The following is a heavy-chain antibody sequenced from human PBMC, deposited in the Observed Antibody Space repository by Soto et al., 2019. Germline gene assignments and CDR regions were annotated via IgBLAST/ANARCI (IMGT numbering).Heavy chain of an antibody. D-gene: IGHD2-8*01. CDR3: ARVGVRYCTNGVCSDWFDP. Sequence: SETLSLTCTVSGGSVSSGSYYWSWIRQPPGKGLEWIGYIYYSGSTNYNPSLKSRVAISVDTSKNQFSLKLSSVTAADTAVYYCARVGVRYCTNGVCSDWFDPWGQGTLVTVSS. CDR1: GGSVSSGSYY. J-gene: IGHJ5*02. V-gene: IGHV4-61*01. CDR2: IYYSGST.